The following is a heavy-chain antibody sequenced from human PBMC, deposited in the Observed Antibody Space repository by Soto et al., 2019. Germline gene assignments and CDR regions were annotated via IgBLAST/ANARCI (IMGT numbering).Heavy chain of an antibody. V-gene: IGHV3-30*18. CDR2: ISYDGSNK. J-gene: IGHJ6*02. Sequence: GGSLRLSCAASGFTFSSYGMHWVRQAPGKGLEWVAVISYDGSNKYYADSVKGRFTISRDNSKNTLYLQMNSLRAEDTAVYYCAKGGGSGSYFLPSYYYGMDVWGQGTTVTVSS. D-gene: IGHD1-26*01. CDR3: AKGGGSGSYFLPSYYYGMDV. CDR1: GFTFSSYG.